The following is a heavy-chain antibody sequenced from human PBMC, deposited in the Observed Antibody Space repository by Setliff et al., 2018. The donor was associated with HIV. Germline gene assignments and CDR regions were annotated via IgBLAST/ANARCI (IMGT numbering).Heavy chain of an antibody. Sequence: SETLSLTCAVYGGSFSGSFWTWIRQSPERGLEWIGEINHSEGTTYSPYLKSRLTISLDTSKNQISLKLTSVTAADTAVYYCARMVRGLILRGYHYHADVWGKGTTVTVSS. CDR2: INHSEGT. V-gene: IGHV4-34*01. J-gene: IGHJ6*04. CDR3: ARMVRGLILRGYHYHADV. D-gene: IGHD3-10*01. CDR1: GGSFSGSF.